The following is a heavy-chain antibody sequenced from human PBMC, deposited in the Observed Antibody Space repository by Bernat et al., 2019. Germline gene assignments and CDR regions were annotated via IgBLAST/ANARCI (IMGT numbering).Heavy chain of an antibody. D-gene: IGHD2-15*01. CDR1: GGSFSGYY. Sequence: QVQLQQWGAGLLKPSETLSLTCAVYGGSFSGYYWSWIRQPPGKGLEWIGEINHSGSTNYNPSLKSRVTISVDTSKNQFSLKLSSVTAADTAVYYCARGVRYCSGGSCYVYGYYYYYYMDVWGKGTTVTVSS. J-gene: IGHJ6*03. CDR3: ARGVRYCSGGSCYVYGYYYYYYMDV. CDR2: INHSGST. V-gene: IGHV4-34*01.